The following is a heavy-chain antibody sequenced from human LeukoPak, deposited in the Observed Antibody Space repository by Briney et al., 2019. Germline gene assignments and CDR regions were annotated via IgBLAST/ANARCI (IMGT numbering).Heavy chain of an antibody. CDR2: IKQDGSEK. V-gene: IGHV3-7*01. Sequence: GGSLRLSCAASGFTFSSYWMSWVRQAPGKGLEWVANIKQDGSEKYYVDSVKGRFTISRDNAKNSLYLQMNSLRAEDTAVYYCARSYSSSIGEFDYWGQGTLVTVSS. CDR3: ARSYSSSIGEFDY. D-gene: IGHD6-6*01. CDR1: GFTFSSYW. J-gene: IGHJ4*02.